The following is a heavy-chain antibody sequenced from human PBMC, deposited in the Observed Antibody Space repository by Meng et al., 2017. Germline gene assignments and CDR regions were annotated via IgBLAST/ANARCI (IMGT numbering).Heavy chain of an antibody. J-gene: IGHJ4*02. D-gene: IGHD6-19*01. CDR1: GFTFSSCA. CDR2: ISYDGSNK. CDR3: ARDGAAGIAVAGTLAY. Sequence: VQLVESGGGVVQPARPLSLSCAASGFTFSSCAMHWVRQAPGKGLEWVAVISYDGSNKYYADSVKVRFTISRDNSKNTLYLQMNSLRAEDTAVYYCARDGAAGIAVAGTLAYWGQGTLVTVSS. V-gene: IGHV3-30*01.